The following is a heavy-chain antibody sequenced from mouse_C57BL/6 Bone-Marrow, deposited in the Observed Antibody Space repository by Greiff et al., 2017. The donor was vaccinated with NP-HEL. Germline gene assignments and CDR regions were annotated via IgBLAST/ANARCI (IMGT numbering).Heavy chain of an antibody. CDR1: GFTFSDYG. Sequence: EVKLVESGGGLVKPGGSLKLSCAASGFTFSDYGMHWVRQAPEKGLEWVAYISSGSSTIYYADTVKGRFTISRDNAKNTLFLQMTSLRSDDTAMYYCAREGHWYFDVWGTGTTVTVSS. V-gene: IGHV5-17*01. J-gene: IGHJ1*03. CDR3: AREGHWYFDV. CDR2: ISSGSSTI.